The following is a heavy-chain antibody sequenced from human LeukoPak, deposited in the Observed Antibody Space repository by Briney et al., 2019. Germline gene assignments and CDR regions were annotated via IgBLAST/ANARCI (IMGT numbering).Heavy chain of an antibody. J-gene: IGHJ5*02. Sequence: PSETLSLTCTVSGGSISSGSYYWSWIRQPAGKGLEWIGRIYTSGSTNYNPSLKSRVTISVDTSKNQFSLKLSSVTAADTAVYYCAREGGPWFDPWGQGTLVTVSS. CDR3: AREGGPWFDP. D-gene: IGHD3-16*01. CDR1: GGSISSGSYY. CDR2: IYTSGST. V-gene: IGHV4-61*02.